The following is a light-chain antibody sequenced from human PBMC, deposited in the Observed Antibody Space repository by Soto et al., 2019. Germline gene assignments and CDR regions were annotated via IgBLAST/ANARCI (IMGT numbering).Light chain of an antibody. CDR3: QQYNSYSP. J-gene: IGKJ1*01. CDR2: GAS. CDR1: QSVSID. V-gene: IGKV3-15*01. Sequence: EIVFTQSPATLSLSPGERANHFCRASQSVSIDLAWYQQTPGQAPRLLIYGASTRATGIPVRFSGSASGTEFTLTISSLQPDDFATYYCQQYNSYSPFGQGTKVDI.